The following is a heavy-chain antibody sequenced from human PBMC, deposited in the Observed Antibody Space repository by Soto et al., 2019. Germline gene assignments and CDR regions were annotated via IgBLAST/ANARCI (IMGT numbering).Heavy chain of an antibody. Sequence: SETLSLTCTVSGGSISSYYWGWIRQPPGKGLEWIGSIYYSGSTYYNPSLKSRVTISVDTSKNQFSLKLSSVTAADTAVYYCAKSRGYGYRDQINYYYGMDVWGQGTTVTVSS. V-gene: IGHV4-39*07. J-gene: IGHJ6*02. CDR1: GGSISSYY. D-gene: IGHD5-18*01. CDR2: IYYSGST. CDR3: AKSRGYGYRDQINYYYGMDV.